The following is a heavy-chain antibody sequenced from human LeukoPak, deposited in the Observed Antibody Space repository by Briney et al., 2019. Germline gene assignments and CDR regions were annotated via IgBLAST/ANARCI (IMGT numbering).Heavy chain of an antibody. D-gene: IGHD2-2*03. J-gene: IGHJ3*02. V-gene: IGHV3-64D*06. Sequence: GGSLRLSCSASGFTFITYAMHWVRQAPGKGLKYVSGISSLRCSTYYADSVQSRFTISRDNSKNTLYLQMSSLRVEDAAVYYCVKVDNYGGGAFDIWGQGTMVTVSS. CDR1: GFTFITYA. CDR2: ISSLRCST. CDR3: VKVDNYGGGAFDI.